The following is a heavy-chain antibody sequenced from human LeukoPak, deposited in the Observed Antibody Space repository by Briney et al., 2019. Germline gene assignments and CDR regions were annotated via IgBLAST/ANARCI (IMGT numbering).Heavy chain of an antibody. CDR1: GFTFSDNY. CDR2: ISSSGSI. D-gene: IGHD3/OR15-3a*01. J-gene: IGHJ3*02. CDR3: ARGGLTQGPFDI. Sequence: GGSLRLSCAASGFTFSDNYMSWIRQAPGKGLEWVSYISSSGSIYYADSVKGRFTISRDNAKNSLYLQMNSLRAEDTAVYYCARGGLTQGPFDIWGQGTMVTVSS. V-gene: IGHV3-11*04.